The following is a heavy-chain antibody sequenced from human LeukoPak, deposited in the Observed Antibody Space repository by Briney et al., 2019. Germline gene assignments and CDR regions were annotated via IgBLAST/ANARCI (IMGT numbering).Heavy chain of an antibody. J-gene: IGHJ4*02. Sequence: ASVKVSCKTSGYTFTSYGVSWVRQAPGQGLEWMGWIGTHNGNTNYAQKLQGRVIMTTDTSTSTAYMELMSLRSDDTAVFYCARDDLWFGEFSPDYWGQGTLVTVSS. V-gene: IGHV1-18*01. CDR1: GYTFTSYG. D-gene: IGHD3-10*01. CDR2: IGTHNGNT. CDR3: ARDDLWFGEFSPDY.